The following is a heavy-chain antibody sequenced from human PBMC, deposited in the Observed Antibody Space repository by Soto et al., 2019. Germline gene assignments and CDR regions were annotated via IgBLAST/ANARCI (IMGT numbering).Heavy chain of an antibody. V-gene: IGHV2-5*02. CDR3: AHIVVAGLGYYFDY. CDR2: IYWDDDK. J-gene: IGHJ4*02. D-gene: IGHD6-19*01. CDR1: GFSLSSTRMA. Sequence: QITLKESGPTLVKPTQTLTLTCTFSGFSLSSTRMAVGWIRQPPGKALEWLALIYWDDDKGYSPFLKSRLTITKDTSKKQVVLTMSNMDPVDTARYYCAHIVVAGLGYYFDYWGQGTLVTVSS.